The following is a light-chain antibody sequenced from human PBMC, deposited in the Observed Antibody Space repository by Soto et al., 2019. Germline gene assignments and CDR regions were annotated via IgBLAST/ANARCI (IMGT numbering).Light chain of an antibody. V-gene: IGKV1-6*02. CDR1: QDIRRD. CDR3: LQGNSYPWT. CDR2: VAA. J-gene: IGKJ1*01. Sequence: IHMTQSPSSLSASVGDRVTITCRASQDIRRDLAWFQQRPGKAPTLLIYVAASLQSGVSPRFSGTGSGTDFTLIVNNLQPEDVATYYCLQGNSYPWTFGQGTKVEIK.